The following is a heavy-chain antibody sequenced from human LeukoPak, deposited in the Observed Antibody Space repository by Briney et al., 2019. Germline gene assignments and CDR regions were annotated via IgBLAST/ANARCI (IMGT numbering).Heavy chain of an antibody. J-gene: IGHJ3*02. CDR3: AGGHIVATISDAFDI. CDR1: GFTFSRSW. D-gene: IGHD5-12*01. Sequence: GGSLRLSCAASGFTFSRSWMHWVRQAPGKGLEWVASIKEDGSEKYYVDSVKGRFTTSRDNAKNSLYLQMNSLRAGDTAVYYCAGGHIVATISDAFDIWGQGTMVTVSS. CDR2: IKEDGSEK. V-gene: IGHV3-7*04.